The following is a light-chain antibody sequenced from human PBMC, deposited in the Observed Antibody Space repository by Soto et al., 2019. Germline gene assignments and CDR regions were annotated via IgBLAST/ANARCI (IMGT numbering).Light chain of an antibody. V-gene: IGKV1-5*01. CDR1: QSVKTS. J-gene: IGKJ1*01. CDR2: DAS. CDR3: QHYNSYSRT. Sequence: DIQMTQSPSTLSASVGDRVTITCRASQSVKTSLAWYQQKSGKAPNLLIYDASNLQSGVPSRFSDSGSGTEFTLTITNLQPDDFATYYCQHYNSYSRTFGQGTKVDIK.